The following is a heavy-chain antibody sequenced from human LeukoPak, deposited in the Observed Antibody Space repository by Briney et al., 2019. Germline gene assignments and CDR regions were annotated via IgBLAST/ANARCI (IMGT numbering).Heavy chain of an antibody. Sequence: PSETLSLTCTVSGDSISTNTYYCGWIRQPPGKGLEWIGSMSYTSSPSHSPSLESRSTISIHTAKHSFSRKLSAVTAADRAMYCGARPSSDGNYFYWGQGTLVTVSS. CDR1: GDSISTNTYY. D-gene: IGHD1-26*01. CDR2: MSYTSSP. CDR3: ARPSSDGNYFY. V-gene: IGHV4-39*02. J-gene: IGHJ4*02.